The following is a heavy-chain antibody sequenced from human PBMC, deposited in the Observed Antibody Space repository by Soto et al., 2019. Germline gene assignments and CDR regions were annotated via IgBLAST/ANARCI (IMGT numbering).Heavy chain of an antibody. CDR2: IISSSSTI. V-gene: IGHV3-48*01. Sequence: EVQLVESGGGLVQPGGSLRLSCAASGFTFSSYSMKWVRQAPGKGLEWVSYIISSSSTIYYAVSVKGQFTISRYNAKNSLYLQINSLIAEDSAVYYCARDLNYGLFDYWGQGTLVSVSS. CDR3: ARDLNYGLFDY. J-gene: IGHJ4*02. D-gene: IGHD4-17*01. CDR1: GFTFSSYS.